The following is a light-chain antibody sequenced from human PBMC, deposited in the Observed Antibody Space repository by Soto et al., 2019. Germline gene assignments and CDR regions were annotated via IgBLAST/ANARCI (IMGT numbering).Light chain of an antibody. Sequence: QSVLTQPASVSGSPGQSITISCTGTSSDISIYNYVSWYQQHPGKAPKLIIYEVSNRPSGISNRFSGAKSGNTASLTISGLQVEEEPAHSCCSYTSRTNYVFGAGTKVTVL. CDR1: SSDISIYNY. J-gene: IGLJ1*01. CDR3: CSYTSRTNYV. CDR2: EVS. V-gene: IGLV2-14*01.